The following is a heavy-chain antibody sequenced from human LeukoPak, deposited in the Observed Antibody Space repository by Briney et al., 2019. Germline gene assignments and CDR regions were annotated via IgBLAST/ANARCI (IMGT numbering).Heavy chain of an antibody. CDR3: ARSTWNYDY. D-gene: IGHD1-7*01. Sequence: GRSLRPSCTTSAFSFSRSYMTCVRQPPGKGLEWVATIKQDGSQTHYVDSVKGRFTIPRDNAKNSLYLQMFSLRAEDTAVYYCARSTWNYDYWGPGTLVIVS. J-gene: IGHJ4*02. CDR2: IKQDGSQT. CDR1: AFSFSRSY. V-gene: IGHV3-7*01.